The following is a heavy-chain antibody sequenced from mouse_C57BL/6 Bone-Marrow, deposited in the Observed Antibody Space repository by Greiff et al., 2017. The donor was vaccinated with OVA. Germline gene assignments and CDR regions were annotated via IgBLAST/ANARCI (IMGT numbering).Heavy chain of an antibody. J-gene: IGHJ3*01. Sequence: QVQLQQPGAELVKPGASVKMSCKASGYTFTSYWITWVKQRPGQGLEWIGDIYPGSGSTNYNEKFKSKATLTVDTSSSTAYMQLSSLTSEDSAVYYCACCYYYGSSPFAYWGQGTLVTVSA. CDR2: IYPGSGST. D-gene: IGHD1-1*01. CDR1: GYTFTSYW. V-gene: IGHV1-55*01. CDR3: ACCYYYGSSPFAY.